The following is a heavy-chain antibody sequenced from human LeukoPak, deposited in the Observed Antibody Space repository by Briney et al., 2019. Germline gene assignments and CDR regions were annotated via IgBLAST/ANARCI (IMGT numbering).Heavy chain of an antibody. CDR3: ARVGIVVVPAAMELTYYFDY. V-gene: IGHV3-7*01. CDR2: IKQDGSEK. D-gene: IGHD2-2*03. Sequence: GGSLRLSCAASGFTFSSYWMSWVRQAPGKGLEWVANIKQDGSEKYYVDSVKGRFTISRDNAKNSLYLQMNSLRAEDTAVYYCARVGIVVVPAAMELTYYFDYWGQGTLVTVSS. J-gene: IGHJ4*02. CDR1: GFTFSSYW.